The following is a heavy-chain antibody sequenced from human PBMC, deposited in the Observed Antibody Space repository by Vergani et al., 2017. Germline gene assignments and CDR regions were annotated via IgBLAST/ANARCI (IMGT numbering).Heavy chain of an antibody. J-gene: IGHJ3*01. Sequence: QVQLQASGLGRVKPSQTLSLTCTMSGGSISAGYYFWSWIRQPAGKGLEWLGHISASGNASHSPSLKTRVSMSVDTSKNQFSLTVTSVTAADTAIYFCARRSGGYYSGGKVHPLRTAFDVWGHGTVVTVSS. V-gene: IGHV4-61*02. CDR2: ISASGNA. D-gene: IGHD2-15*01. CDR3: ARRSGGYYSGGKVHPLRTAFDV. CDR1: GGSISAGYYF.